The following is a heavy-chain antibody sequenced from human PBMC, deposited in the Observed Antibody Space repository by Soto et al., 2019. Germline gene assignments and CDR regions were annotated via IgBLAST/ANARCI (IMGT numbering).Heavy chain of an antibody. CDR3: ARGKADYDFWSGYFSVQLDY. D-gene: IGHD3-3*01. CDR2: INHSGST. V-gene: IGHV4-34*01. J-gene: IGHJ4*02. CDR1: GGSFSGYY. Sequence: ETLSLTCAVYGGSFSGYYWSWIRQPPGKGLEWIGEINHSGSTNYNPSLKSRVTISVDTSKNQFSLKLSPVTAADTAVYYCARGKADYDFWSGYFSVQLDYWGQGTLVTVSS.